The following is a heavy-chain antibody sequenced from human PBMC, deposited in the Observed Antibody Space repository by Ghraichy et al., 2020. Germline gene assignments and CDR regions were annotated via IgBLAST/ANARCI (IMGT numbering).Heavy chain of an antibody. Sequence: SQTLSLTCTVSGGSISSYYWSWIRQPPGKGLEWIGYIYYSGSTNYNPSLKSRVTISVDTSKNQFSLKLSSVTAADTAVYYCARVPADCSGYYPWFDYWGQGTLVTVSS. D-gene: IGHD3-22*01. J-gene: IGHJ4*02. CDR3: ARVPADCSGYYPWFDY. CDR2: IYYSGST. CDR1: GGSISSYY. V-gene: IGHV4-59*01.